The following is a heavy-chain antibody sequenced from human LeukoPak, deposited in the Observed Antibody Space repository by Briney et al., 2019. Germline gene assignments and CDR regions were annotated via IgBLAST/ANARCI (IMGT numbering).Heavy chain of an antibody. D-gene: IGHD5-24*01. CDR2: INHSGST. Sequence: SEALSLTCAVYGGSFSGYYWSWIRQPPGKGLEWIGEINHSGSTNYNPSLQSRVTISVDTSKNQFSLKLSSVAAAAPAGYFCSRLDGYNSDYYFDYWGQGTLVTVSS. CDR3: SRLDGYNSDYYFDY. CDR1: GGSFSGYY. V-gene: IGHV4-34*01. J-gene: IGHJ4*02.